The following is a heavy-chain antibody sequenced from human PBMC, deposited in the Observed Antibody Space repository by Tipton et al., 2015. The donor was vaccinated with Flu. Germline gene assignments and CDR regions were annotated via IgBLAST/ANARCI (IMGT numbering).Heavy chain of an antibody. J-gene: IGHJ5*01. V-gene: IGHV4-38-2*02. CDR1: GDSIRSNYY. CDR2: ISRSGST. CDR3: ARRDYGNYVSEPKNWFDS. Sequence: TLSLTCTVSGDSIRSNYYWAWIRQPPGKGLEWIGQISRSGSTYYNSSLQSRVTLSVDSSRNQFSLKVRSVTASDTAIYYCARRDYGNYVSEPKNWFDSWGQGTLVTVSS. D-gene: IGHD4-11*01.